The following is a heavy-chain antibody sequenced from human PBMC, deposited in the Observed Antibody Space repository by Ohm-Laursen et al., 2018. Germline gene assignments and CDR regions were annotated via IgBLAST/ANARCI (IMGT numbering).Heavy chain of an antibody. Sequence: PSETLSLTCTVSGGSISNYYWSWIRQPPGKGLEWIGYMYYSGSTNYNPSLKSRVTISVDTSKNQFSLKLSSVTAADTAVYYCAGTPSDATVPHFDYWGQGTLVTVSS. CDR1: GGSISNYY. CDR3: AGTPSDATVPHFDY. V-gene: IGHV4-59*08. D-gene: IGHD2-2*01. J-gene: IGHJ4*02. CDR2: MYYSGST.